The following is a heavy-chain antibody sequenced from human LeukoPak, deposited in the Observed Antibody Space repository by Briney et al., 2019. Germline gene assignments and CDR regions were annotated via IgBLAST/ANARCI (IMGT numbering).Heavy chain of an antibody. D-gene: IGHD6-19*01. CDR1: GGSLSTYY. V-gene: IGHV4-59*12. J-gene: IGHJ6*02. Sequence: KPSEILSLTCSVSGGSLSTYYWTWTRQPPGKGLEWIGFIHQSGSTEYNPSLKSRVTMSLDTSRNQFSLKMSTVTAADTAVYYCSREQYTSGGSGWFGMDVWGQGTTVTVSS. CDR3: SREQYTSGGSGWFGMDV. CDR2: IHQSGST.